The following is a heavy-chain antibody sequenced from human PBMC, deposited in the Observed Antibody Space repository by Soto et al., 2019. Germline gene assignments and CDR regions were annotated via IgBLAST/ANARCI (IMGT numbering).Heavy chain of an antibody. J-gene: IGHJ5*02. V-gene: IGHV3-33*01. CDR3: ARGELELQFGSWFDP. CDR2: IWYDGSNK. D-gene: IGHD1-7*01. CDR1: GFTFSSYG. Sequence: QVQLVESGGGVVQPGRSLRLSCAASGFTFSSYGMHWVRQAPGKGLEWVAVIWYDGSNKYYTDSVKGRFTISRDNSKNTLYLQMNSLRAEDTAVYYCARGELELQFGSWFDPWGQGPLLTVSS.